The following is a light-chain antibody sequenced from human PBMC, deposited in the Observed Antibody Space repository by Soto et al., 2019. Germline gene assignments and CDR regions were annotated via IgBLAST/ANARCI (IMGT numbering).Light chain of an antibody. CDR1: RDISNS. CDR3: QQTSAFPRT. J-gene: IGKJ2*01. CDR2: GAS. V-gene: IGKV1-12*01. Sequence: DIQMTQSPSSGSASVGDRLTITCRASRDISNSLAWYQQTPGKAPKLLLRGASSLHRGVPSRFSGGGAGTEFTLTISSLQPEDFATSYCQQTSAFPRTFGQGTKVDVK.